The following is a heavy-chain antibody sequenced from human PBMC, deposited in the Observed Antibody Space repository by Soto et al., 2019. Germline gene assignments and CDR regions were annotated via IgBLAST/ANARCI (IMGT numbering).Heavy chain of an antibody. CDR3: ARHIKAGPWLVRGCWFDP. J-gene: IGHJ5*02. CDR2: IYYSGST. D-gene: IGHD6-19*01. V-gene: IGHV4-39*01. Sequence: QLQLQESGPGLVKPSETLSLTCTVSGGSISSSSYYWGWIRQPPGKGLEWIGSIYYSGSTYYNPSLKSRVTISVDTSKNQFSLKLSSVTAADTAVYYCARHIKAGPWLVRGCWFDPWGQGTLVTVSS. CDR1: GGSISSSSYY.